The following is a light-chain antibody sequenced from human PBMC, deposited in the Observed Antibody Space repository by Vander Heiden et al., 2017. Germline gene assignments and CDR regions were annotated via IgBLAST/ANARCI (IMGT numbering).Light chain of an antibody. CDR3: QQYGSSPRT. CDR1: QSVRIDY. CDR2: RAF. Sequence: ENVLTQSPGTLSLSPGERATLSCRASQSVRIDYLAWYQQKPGQTPRLLIYRAFNRAAGIPDRFIGSGSGTDFTLTISRLEPEDFAVYYCQQYGSSPRTFGQGTKVEV. J-gene: IGKJ1*01. V-gene: IGKV3-20*01.